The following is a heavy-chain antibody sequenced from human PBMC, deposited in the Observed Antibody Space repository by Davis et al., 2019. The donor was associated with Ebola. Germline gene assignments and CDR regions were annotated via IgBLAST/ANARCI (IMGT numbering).Heavy chain of an antibody. J-gene: IGHJ4*02. CDR1: GFTFSGSA. Sequence: GESLKISCAASGFTFSGSAMHWVRQASGKGLEWVGRLRSKANSYATAYAASVKGRFTISRDDSKNTAYLQMNSLKTEDTAVYYCTRPGIAVAGTEINSVEYWGQGTLVTVSS. CDR3: TRPGIAVAGTEINSVEY. V-gene: IGHV3-73*01. CDR2: LRSKANSYAT. D-gene: IGHD6-19*01.